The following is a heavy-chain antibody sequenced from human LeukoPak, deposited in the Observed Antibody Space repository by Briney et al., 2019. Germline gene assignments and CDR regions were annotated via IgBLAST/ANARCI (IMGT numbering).Heavy chain of an antibody. CDR1: RYSFTSYW. V-gene: IGHV5-51*01. Sequence: GESLKISCKGSRYSFTSYWIGWVRQMPGKGLEWMGIIYPGDSDTRYSPSFQGQVTISADKSISAAYLQWSSLKASDTAMYYCARRQRYCSGGRCYEDWGQGTLVTVSS. CDR3: ARRQRYCSGGRCYED. J-gene: IGHJ4*02. CDR2: IYPGDSDT. D-gene: IGHD2-15*01.